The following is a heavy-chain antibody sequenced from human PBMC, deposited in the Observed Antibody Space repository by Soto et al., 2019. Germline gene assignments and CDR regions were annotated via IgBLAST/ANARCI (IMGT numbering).Heavy chain of an antibody. D-gene: IGHD1-1*01. CDR2: MNPNTGNS. V-gene: IGHV1-8*01. Sequence: ASVKVSCKASGYTFTSYDIYWVRQATGQGLEWMGWMNPNTGNSGYAQKFQGRVTTTSDTSISTAHMELSSLRSEDTAVYYCARRAETNGWNGFGADKYYFDFWVQGTLVTVSS. CDR1: GYTFTSYD. J-gene: IGHJ4*02. CDR3: ARRAETNGWNGFGADKYYFDF.